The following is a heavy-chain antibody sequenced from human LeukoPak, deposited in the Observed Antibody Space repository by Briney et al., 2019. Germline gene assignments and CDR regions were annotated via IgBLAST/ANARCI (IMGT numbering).Heavy chain of an antibody. CDR3: ARGGYSSGWSPIDYYYYYGMDV. V-gene: IGHV4-61*02. CDR1: GGSISSGSYY. Sequence: SETLSLTCTVSGGSISSGSYYWSWIRQPAGKGLEWIGLIYTSGSTNYNPSLKGRVTISVDTSKNQFSLKLSSVTAADTAVYYCARGGYSSGWSPIDYYYYYGMDVWGQGTTVTVSS. J-gene: IGHJ6*02. CDR2: IYTSGST. D-gene: IGHD6-19*01.